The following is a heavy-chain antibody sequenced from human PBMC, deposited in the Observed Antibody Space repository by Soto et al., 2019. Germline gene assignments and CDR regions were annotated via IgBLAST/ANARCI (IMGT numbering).Heavy chain of an antibody. CDR3: ARDVSGGVIVDGFFDY. CDR1: GYTFTSYG. CDR2: ISAYNGNT. Sequence: ASVKVSCKASGYTFTSYGISWVRQAPGQGLEWMGWISAYNGNTNYAQKLQGRVTMTTDTSTSTAYMELRSLRSDDTAVYYCARDVSGGVIVDGFFDYWGQGTLVTVSS. D-gene: IGHD3-16*02. V-gene: IGHV1-18*01. J-gene: IGHJ4*02.